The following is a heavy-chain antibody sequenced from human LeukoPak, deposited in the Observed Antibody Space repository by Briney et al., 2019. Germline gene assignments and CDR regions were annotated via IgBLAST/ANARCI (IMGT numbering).Heavy chain of an antibody. CDR1: GGTFSSYA. J-gene: IGHJ4*02. CDR2: IIPIFGTA. Sequence: ASVKVSCKSSGGTFSSYAISWVRQAPGQGREWMGGIIPIFGTANYAQKFQGRVTITTDEYTSTAYMELSRLRYEDTAVYYCARAGPAYYSNQWGQGTLVTVSS. CDR3: ARAGPAYYSNQ. D-gene: IGHD3-10*01. V-gene: IGHV1-69*05.